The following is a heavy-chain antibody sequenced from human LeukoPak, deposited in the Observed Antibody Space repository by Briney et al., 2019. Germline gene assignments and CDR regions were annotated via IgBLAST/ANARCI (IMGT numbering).Heavy chain of an antibody. D-gene: IGHD3-9*01. CDR1: GYTFAGYY. CDR2: INPNSGGT. V-gene: IGHV1-2*02. J-gene: IGHJ4*02. Sequence: ASVKVSCKASGYTFAGYYMHWVRQAPGQGLEWMGWINPNSGGTNYAQKFQGRVTMTRDTSISTAYMELSRLRSDDTAVYYCARAGARYYDILTGYYKPPCFIDYWGQGTLVTVSS. CDR3: ARAGARYYDILTGYYKPPCFIDY.